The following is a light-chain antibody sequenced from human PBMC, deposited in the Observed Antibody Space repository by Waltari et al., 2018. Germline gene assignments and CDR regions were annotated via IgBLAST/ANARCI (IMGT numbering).Light chain of an antibody. CDR1: SGSIASNS. V-gene: IGLV6-57*04. CDR2: EDN. Sequence: NFMLTQPHSVSEPPGKTLTIPYTRSSGSIASNSYAWYQQRPGRAPLTVIYEDNERPSGVPDRFSGSIDSSSNSASLTISGLKTEDEADYYCQSYNSSNVIFGGGTKLTVL. J-gene: IGLJ2*01. CDR3: QSYNSSNVI.